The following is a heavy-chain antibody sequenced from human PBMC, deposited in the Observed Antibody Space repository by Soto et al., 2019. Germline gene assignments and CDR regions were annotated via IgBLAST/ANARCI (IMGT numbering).Heavy chain of an antibody. CDR2: IKLDGSEK. CDR1: GFTFSGYW. J-gene: IGHJ4*02. CDR3: VRARIDY. Sequence: EVQLVESGGGLVQPGGSLRLSCAASGFTFSGYWMTWVRQAPGKGLEWVANIKLDGSEKYYVDSVKGRFTISRDNAKNSLFLQMNSLRAEDTAVYYCVRARIDYWGQGTLVTVSS. V-gene: IGHV3-7*01.